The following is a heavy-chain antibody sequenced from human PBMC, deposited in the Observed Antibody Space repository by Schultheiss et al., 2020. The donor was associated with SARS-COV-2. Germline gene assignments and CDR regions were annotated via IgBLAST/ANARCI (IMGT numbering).Heavy chain of an antibody. J-gene: IGHJ4*02. CDR1: GFTFSSYA. CDR2: ISYDGSNK. Sequence: SLKISCAASGFTFSSYAMHWVRQAPGKGLEWVAVISYDGSNKYYADSVKGRFTISRDNSKNTLYLQMNSLRAEDTAVYYCARSSGYYSNFHYWGQGTLVTVSS. V-gene: IGHV3-30-3*01. CDR3: ARSSGYYSNFHY. D-gene: IGHD3-22*01.